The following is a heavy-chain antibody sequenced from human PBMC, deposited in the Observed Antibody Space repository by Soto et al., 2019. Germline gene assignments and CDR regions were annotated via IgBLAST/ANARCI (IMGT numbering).Heavy chain of an antibody. CDR2: IYWDDSK. V-gene: IGHV2-5*02. Sequence: QITLKESGPTLVRPTQTLTLTCAFSGFSLSTSGVGVGWIRQPPGKALEWLAVIYWDDSKHYSPSLRSRLTITKDTSKKLVVLTITNLDPMDTGTYYCAHKGPEDWPLDYWGQGTLVTVSS. D-gene: IGHD3-9*01. CDR1: GFSLSTSGVG. J-gene: IGHJ4*02. CDR3: AHKGPEDWPLDY.